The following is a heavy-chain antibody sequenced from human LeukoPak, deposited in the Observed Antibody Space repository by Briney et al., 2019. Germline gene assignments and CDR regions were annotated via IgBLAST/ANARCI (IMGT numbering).Heavy chain of an antibody. CDR3: AKDPAIYCSSTNCYTLADY. Sequence: PGGSLRLSCAASGFTFSSYAMSWVRQAPGKGLEWVSAISGSGGSTYYADSVKGRFTISRDNSKNTLYLQMNSLRAEDTAVYYCAKDPAIYCSSTNCYTLADYWGQGTLVTVSS. V-gene: IGHV3-23*01. CDR1: GFTFSSYA. CDR2: ISGSGGST. D-gene: IGHD2-2*02. J-gene: IGHJ4*02.